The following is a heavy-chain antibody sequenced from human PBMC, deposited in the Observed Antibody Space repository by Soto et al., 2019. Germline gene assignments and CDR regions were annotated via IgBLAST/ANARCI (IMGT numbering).Heavy chain of an antibody. J-gene: IGHJ6*02. V-gene: IGHV3-53*01. D-gene: IGHD3-10*01. CDR2: IYSGGST. CDR1: GFTVSSNY. CDR3: ARDPTQYYGSGSYKYYYGMDV. Sequence: GSLRLSCAASGFTVSSNYMSWVRQAPGKGLEWVSVIYSGGSTYYADSVKGRFTISRDNSKNTLYLQMNSLRAEDTAVYYCARDPTQYYGSGSYKYYYGMDVWGQGTTVTVSS.